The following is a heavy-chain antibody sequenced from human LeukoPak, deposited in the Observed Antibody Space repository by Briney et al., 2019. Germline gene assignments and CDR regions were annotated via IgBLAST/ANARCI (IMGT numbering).Heavy chain of an antibody. CDR2: MNPNSGNT. V-gene: IGHV1-8*01. D-gene: IGHD3-22*01. Sequence: GASVKVSCKASGYTFTSYDINWVRQATGQGLEWMGWMNPNSGNTGYAQKFQGRATMTRNTSISTAYMELSSLRSEDTAVYYCARGTYDSRSNYYYGMDVWGQGTTVTVSS. J-gene: IGHJ6*02. CDR3: ARGTYDSRSNYYYGMDV. CDR1: GYTFTSYD.